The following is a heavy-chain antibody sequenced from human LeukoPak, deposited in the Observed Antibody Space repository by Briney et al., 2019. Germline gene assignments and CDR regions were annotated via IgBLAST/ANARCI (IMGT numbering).Heavy chain of an antibody. D-gene: IGHD3-10*01. CDR3: AKDSMVRGSDY. CDR1: GFTFSSYW. Sequence: GGSLRLSCTASGFTFSSYWMHWVRQAPGKGLMWVSRIHGDGSSTSTSYADSVKGRFTISSDNAKNTLYLQMDSLRAEDTAVYYCAKDSMVRGSDYWGQGTLVTVSS. CDR2: IHGDGSSTST. V-gene: IGHV3-74*01. J-gene: IGHJ4*02.